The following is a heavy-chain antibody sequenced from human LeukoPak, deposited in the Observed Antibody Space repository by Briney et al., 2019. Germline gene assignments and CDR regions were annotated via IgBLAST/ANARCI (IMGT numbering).Heavy chain of an antibody. J-gene: IGHJ3*02. D-gene: IGHD3-10*01. V-gene: IGHV3-72*01. CDR2: SKNKGQSFLT. CDR1: GFIFSDHY. CDR3: ARDRARITMVRGSRENAFDI. Sequence: GASLRLSCAASGFIFSDHYMDWVRQAPGKGLEWVARSKNKGQSFLTEYAASVKGRFIILRDDSRNSVFLQMNSLRAEDTAVYYCARDRARITMVRGSRENAFDIWGQGTMVTVSS.